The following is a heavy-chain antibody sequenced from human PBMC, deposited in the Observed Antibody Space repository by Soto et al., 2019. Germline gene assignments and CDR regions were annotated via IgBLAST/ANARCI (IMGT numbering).Heavy chain of an antibody. J-gene: IGHJ2*01. Sequence: EVQLLESGGGLVQPGGSVRLSCAASGLTFGNYAMSWVRQAPGKGLEWVSAISGDSGRTYYADYVKGLFTISRDNSKNTLYLQMNTLRAEDTAVYYCAVTPNCGRDCSAASYWYFDIWGRGTLVTVSS. V-gene: IGHV3-23*01. CDR2: ISGDSGRT. D-gene: IGHD2-21*02. CDR3: AVTPNCGRDCSAASYWYFDI. CDR1: GLTFGNYA.